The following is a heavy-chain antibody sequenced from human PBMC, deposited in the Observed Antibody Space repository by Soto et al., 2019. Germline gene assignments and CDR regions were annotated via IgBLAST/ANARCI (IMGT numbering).Heavy chain of an antibody. CDR3: ARNGLAVTTTCDI. CDR1: GYTLTSYG. D-gene: IGHD4-17*01. J-gene: IGHJ3*02. Sequence: QVQLVQSGAEVKKPGASVKVSCKTSGYTLTSYGITWVRQAPGRGLEWMGWISGYNGNTNYAQKLQGRVTMTTDTSTSTAYMELRSLTSDDTAIYYCARNGLAVTTTCDIRGQGTMVTVSS. CDR2: ISGYNGNT. V-gene: IGHV1-18*01.